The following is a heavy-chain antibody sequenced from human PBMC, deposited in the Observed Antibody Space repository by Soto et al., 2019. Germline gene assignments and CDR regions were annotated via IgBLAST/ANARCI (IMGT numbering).Heavy chain of an antibody. V-gene: IGHV1-18*01. Sequence: ASVKVSCKASGFTFSNYGLNWVRQAPGQGLEWMGWVSANNGHTNYAQNLQGRVSMTTDTSTSTAYMELRGLTFDDTAVYYCARDIESVTAKHLFYYYPMDVWGQGTTVTVSS. CDR2: VSANNGHT. D-gene: IGHD2-8*01. J-gene: IGHJ6*02. CDR1: GFTFSNYG. CDR3: ARDIESVTAKHLFYYYPMDV.